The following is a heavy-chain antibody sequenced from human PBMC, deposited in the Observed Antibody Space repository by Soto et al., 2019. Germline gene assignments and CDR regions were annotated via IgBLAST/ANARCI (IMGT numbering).Heavy chain of an antibody. D-gene: IGHD4-4*01. J-gene: IGHJ5*02. CDR2: MNPSTGDI. CDR1: GYIFTSYY. CDR3: ARLWDFSNSNWFDP. V-gene: IGHV1-8*01. Sequence: ASVKVSCKASGYIFTSYYINWVRQATGQGLEWMGWMNPSTGDIGYAQQFQGRITMTRNTSISAAYMELSSLRCEDTAMYYCARLWDFSNSNWFDPWAQGTLVTVSS.